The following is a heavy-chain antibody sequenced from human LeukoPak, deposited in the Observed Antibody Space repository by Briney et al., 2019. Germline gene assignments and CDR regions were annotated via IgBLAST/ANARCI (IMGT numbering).Heavy chain of an antibody. J-gene: IGHJ5*02. D-gene: IGHD1-7*01. CDR1: GGSISSHY. CDR2: IYYSGST. Sequence: SETLSLTCTFSGGSISSHYWSWIRQPPGKGLEWIGYIYYSGSTNYNPSLKSRVTISVDTSKNQFSLKLSSVTAADTAVYYCARGNWNYGQVGDWFDPWGQGTLVTVSS. CDR3: ARGNWNYGQVGDWFDP. V-gene: IGHV4-59*11.